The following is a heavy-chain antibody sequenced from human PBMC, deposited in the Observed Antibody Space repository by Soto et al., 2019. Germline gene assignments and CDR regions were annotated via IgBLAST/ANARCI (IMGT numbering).Heavy chain of an antibody. D-gene: IGHD5-18*01. J-gene: IGHJ4*02. Sequence: GGSLRLSXAASGFIFNNYAMTWVRQAPGKGLEWVSTVTASGGGTFYANSVKGRFTISRDNSRNTLHLQMSSLRVEDTALYYCAKALVPALTAKFGYWGQGTLVTVSS. V-gene: IGHV3-23*01. CDR2: VTASGGGT. CDR3: AKALVPALTAKFGY. CDR1: GFIFNNYA.